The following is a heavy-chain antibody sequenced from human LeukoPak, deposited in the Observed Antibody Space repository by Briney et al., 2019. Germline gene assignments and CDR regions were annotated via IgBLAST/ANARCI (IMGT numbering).Heavy chain of an antibody. D-gene: IGHD1-14*01. V-gene: IGHV3-21*01. CDR3: ARNLEPPRPFYI. CDR1: GFTFSSYS. J-gene: IGHJ3*02. Sequence: GGSLRLSCAASGFTFSSYSMNWVRQAPGKGREWVSSISSSSSYIYYADSVKGRFTISRDNAKNSLYLQMNSLRAEDTAVYYCARNLEPPRPFYIWGQGTLVPVSS. CDR2: ISSSSSYI.